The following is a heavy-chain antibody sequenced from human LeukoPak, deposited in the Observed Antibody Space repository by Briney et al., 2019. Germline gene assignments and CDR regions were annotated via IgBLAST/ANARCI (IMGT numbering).Heavy chain of an antibody. J-gene: IGHJ3*02. CDR3: ARAVAGTPNAFDI. D-gene: IGHD6-19*01. CDR1: GFTFDDYA. CDR2: ISWNSGSI. Sequence: GGSLRLSCAASGFTFDDYAMHWVRQAPGKGLERVSGISWNSGSIGYADSVKGRFTISRDNAKNSLYLQMNSLRAEDTALYYCARAVAGTPNAFDIWGQGTMVTVSS. V-gene: IGHV3-9*01.